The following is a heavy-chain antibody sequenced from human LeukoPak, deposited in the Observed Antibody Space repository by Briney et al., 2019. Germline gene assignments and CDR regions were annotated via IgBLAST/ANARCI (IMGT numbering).Heavy chain of an antibody. J-gene: IGHJ4*02. CDR1: GYTFTGYY. V-gene: IGHV7-4-1*02. Sequence: GASVKVSCKASGYTFTGYYMHWVRQAPGQGLERMGWINTNTGNPTYAQGFTGRFVFSLDTSVSTAYLQISSLKAEDTAVYYCARDPLAAAGYWGQGTLVTVSS. CDR2: INTNTGNP. CDR3: ARDPLAAAGY. D-gene: IGHD6-13*01.